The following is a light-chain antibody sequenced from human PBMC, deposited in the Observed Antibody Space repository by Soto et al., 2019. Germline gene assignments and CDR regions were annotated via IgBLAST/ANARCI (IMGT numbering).Light chain of an antibody. V-gene: IGKV3-11*01. J-gene: IGKJ5*01. CDR2: DAS. Sequence: IVMTQAPATLSLSPGERATLSCRASQSVSSSYLAWYQQRAGQAPXXLXYDASYRATDIPPRFSGSGSGTDFTRTLSSLEPEEFAGYYCQQRRSWPPTITFGQGTRLEIK. CDR1: QSVSSSY. CDR3: QQRRSWPPTIT.